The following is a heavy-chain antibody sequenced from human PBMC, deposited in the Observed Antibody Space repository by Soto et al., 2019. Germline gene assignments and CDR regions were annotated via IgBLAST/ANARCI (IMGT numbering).Heavy chain of an antibody. V-gene: IGHV3-30-3*01. J-gene: IGHJ6*02. D-gene: IGHD2-15*01. CDR3: ARDLKDIVVVVAATPKRNYYYYYGMDV. CDR1: GFTFSSYA. Sequence: GGSLILSCAASGFTFSSYAMHWVRQAPGKGLEWVAVVSYDGSNKYYADSVKGRFTISRDNSKNTLYLQMNSLRAEDTAVYYCARDLKDIVVVVAATPKRNYYYYYGMDVWGQGTTVTVSS. CDR2: VSYDGSNK.